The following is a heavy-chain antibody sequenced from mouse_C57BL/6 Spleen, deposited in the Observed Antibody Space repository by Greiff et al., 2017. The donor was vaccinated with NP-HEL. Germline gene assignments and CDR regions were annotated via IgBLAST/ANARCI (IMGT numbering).Heavy chain of an antibody. CDR2: IDPSDSYT. Sequence: QVQLQQPGAELVMPGASVKLSCKASGYTFTSYWMHWVKQRPGHGLEWIGEIDPSDSYTNYNQKFKGKSTLTVDKSSSTAYMQLSSLTSEDSAVYYCARGDPPFAYWGQGTLVTVSA. D-gene: IGHD3-3*01. CDR1: GYTFTSYW. CDR3: ARGDPPFAY. J-gene: IGHJ3*01. V-gene: IGHV1-69*01.